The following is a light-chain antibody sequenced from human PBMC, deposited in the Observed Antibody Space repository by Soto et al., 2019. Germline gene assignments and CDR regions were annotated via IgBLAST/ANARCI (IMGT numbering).Light chain of an antibody. CDR3: QHYDHRPIT. V-gene: IGKV1-33*01. J-gene: IGKJ5*01. CDR2: DAS. CDR1: QDITNY. Sequence: DIQMTQSPSSLSASVGDRVTITCQASQDITNYLNWYQQKPGKAPRLLLYDASSWETGVLSRLIGSGSGADFTFTISSLQPEDIATYYCQHYDHRPITFGQGTRLEIK.